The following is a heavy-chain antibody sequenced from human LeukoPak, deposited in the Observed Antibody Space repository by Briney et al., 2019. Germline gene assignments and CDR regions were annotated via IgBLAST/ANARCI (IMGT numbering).Heavy chain of an antibody. D-gene: IGHD3-10*01. CDR3: AKRGVVIRVFLVGFHKEAYYFDS. CDR2: LSGSGGGT. Sequence: GGSLRLSCAVSGITLSNYGMSWVRQAPGKGLEWVAGLSGSGGGTNYADSVRGRFTIPRDNPKNTLYLQMNSLRAEDTAVDFCAKRGVVIRVFLVGFHKEAYYFDSWGQGALVTVSS. V-gene: IGHV3-23*01. J-gene: IGHJ4*02. CDR1: GITLSNYG.